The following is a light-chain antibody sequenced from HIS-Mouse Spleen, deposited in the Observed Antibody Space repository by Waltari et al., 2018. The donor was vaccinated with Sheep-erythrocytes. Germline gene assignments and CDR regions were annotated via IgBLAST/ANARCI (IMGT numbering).Light chain of an antibody. CDR3: QQANSFPIT. V-gene: IGKV1-12*01. CDR1: QGISSW. J-gene: IGKJ5*01. CDR2: AAS. Sequence: DIQMPQSPSSVSASVGDRVTITCRASQGISSWLALYQQKPGKAPKLLIYAASSLQSGVPSRFSGSGSGTDFTLTISSLQPEDFATYYCQQANSFPITFGQGTRLEIK.